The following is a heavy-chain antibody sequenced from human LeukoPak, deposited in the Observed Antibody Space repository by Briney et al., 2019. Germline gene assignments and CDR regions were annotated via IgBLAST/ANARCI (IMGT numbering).Heavy chain of an antibody. D-gene: IGHD6-13*01. CDR1: GFTFHNYA. CDR2: VSGTGTST. CDR3: AKACGYSSSTGYY. V-gene: IGHV3-23*01. Sequence: GGSLRLSCKASGFTFHNYAMTWVRQAPGKGLDWVSTVSGTGTSTFYADSVKVRATISRDNSKNMLYLQMSSLRAEDTAMYYCAKACGYSSSTGYYWGQGTLVTVSS. J-gene: IGHJ4*02.